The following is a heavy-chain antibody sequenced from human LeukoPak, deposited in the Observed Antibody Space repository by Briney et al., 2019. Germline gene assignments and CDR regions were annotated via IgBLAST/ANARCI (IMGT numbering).Heavy chain of an antibody. CDR2: VYCSGYT. D-gene: IGHD1-1*01. V-gene: IGHV4-39*01. Sequence: SETLSLTCTVSGGSISSGNYYWGWIRQPPGKGLEWIGSVYCSGYTYYNPSLKSRVTISVDTSKNQFSLKLSSLTAADTTIYYCARHDLTTRHWFDPWGQGTLVTVSS. CDR3: ARHDLTTRHWFDP. CDR1: GGSISSGNYY. J-gene: IGHJ5*02.